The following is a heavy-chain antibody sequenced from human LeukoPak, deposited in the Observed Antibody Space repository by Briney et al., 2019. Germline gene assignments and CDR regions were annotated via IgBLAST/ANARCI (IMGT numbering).Heavy chain of an antibody. V-gene: IGHV7-4-1*02. J-gene: IGHJ4*02. D-gene: IGHD6-13*01. CDR1: GYIFTSYA. Sequence: GASVKVSCKASGYIFTSYAMNWVRQAPGQGLEWMGWINTNTGNPTYAQGFTGRFVFSLDTSVSTAYLQISSLKAEDTAVYYCARVLTRKFIAASFGYWGQGTLVTVSS. CDR2: INTNTGNP. CDR3: ARVLTRKFIAASFGY.